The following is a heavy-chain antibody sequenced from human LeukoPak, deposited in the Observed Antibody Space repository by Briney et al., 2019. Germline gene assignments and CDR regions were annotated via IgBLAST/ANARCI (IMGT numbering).Heavy chain of an antibody. CDR3: ARSFGELGNAFDI. D-gene: IGHD3-10*01. CDR2: IGTAGDT. J-gene: IGHJ3*02. CDR1: GFTFSSYD. Sequence: GGSLRLSCAASGFTFSSYDMHWVRQATGKGLEWVSGIGTAGDTYYPGSVKGRFTISRENAKKSLYLQMNSLRAGDTAVYYCARSFGELGNAFDIWGQGTVVTVSS. V-gene: IGHV3-13*01.